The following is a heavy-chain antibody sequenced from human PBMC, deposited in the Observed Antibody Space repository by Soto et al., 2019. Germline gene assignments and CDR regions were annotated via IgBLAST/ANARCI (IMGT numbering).Heavy chain of an antibody. Sequence: EVQLVESGGGLVQPGRSLRLSCAASGFTFDDYAMHWVRQAPGKGLEWVSGISWNSGSIGYADSVKGRFTISRDNAKNSLYLQMNSLRAEDTGLYYCAKSLGYCSGGSCYSREFDYWGQGTLVTVSS. CDR3: AKSLGYCSGGSCYSREFDY. J-gene: IGHJ4*02. D-gene: IGHD2-15*01. CDR1: GFTFDDYA. V-gene: IGHV3-9*01. CDR2: ISWNSGSI.